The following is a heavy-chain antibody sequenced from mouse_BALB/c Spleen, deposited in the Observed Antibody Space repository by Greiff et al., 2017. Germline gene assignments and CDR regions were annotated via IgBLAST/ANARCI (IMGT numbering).Heavy chain of an antibody. CDR1: GFTFSSFG. CDR2: ISSGSSTI. D-gene: IGHD1-2*01. CDR3: ARSGITTAPFAY. V-gene: IGHV5-17*02. Sequence: EVKVVESGGGLVQPGGSRKLSCAASGFTFSSFGMHWVRQAPEKGLEWVAYISSGSSTIYYADTVKGRFTISRDNPKNTLFLQMTSLRSEDTAMYYCARSGITTAPFAYWGQGTLVTVSA. J-gene: IGHJ3*01.